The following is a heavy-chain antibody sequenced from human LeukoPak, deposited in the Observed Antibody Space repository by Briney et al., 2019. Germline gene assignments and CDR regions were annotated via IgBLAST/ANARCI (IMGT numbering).Heavy chain of an antibody. D-gene: IGHD3-3*01. CDR1: GHTSTTYA. CDR2: INPSGGST. J-gene: IGHJ3*02. V-gene: IGHV1-46*01. CDR3: AREYTSAIYDFWSGLDAFDI. Sequence: ASVKVSCKASGHTSTTYAIHWVRQAPGQGLEWMGIINPSGGSTSYAQKFQGRVTMTRDTSTSTVYMELSSLRSEDTAVYYCAREYTSAIYDFWSGLDAFDIWGQGTMVTVSS.